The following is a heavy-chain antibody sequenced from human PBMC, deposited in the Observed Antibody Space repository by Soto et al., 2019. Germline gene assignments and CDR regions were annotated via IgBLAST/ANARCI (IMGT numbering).Heavy chain of an antibody. CDR1: GFTFSDYW. V-gene: IGHV3-74*01. D-gene: IGHD1-26*01. CDR3: ARVNSGSYPFTY. CDR2: INSDGSST. J-gene: IGHJ4*02. Sequence: GGSLRLSCAASGFTFSDYWIHWVRQAPGRGLVWVSRINSDGSSTSYADSVKGRFTMSRDNAKNTLYLQMNSLRVEDTAVYYCARVNSGSYPFTYWGQGTLVTVSS.